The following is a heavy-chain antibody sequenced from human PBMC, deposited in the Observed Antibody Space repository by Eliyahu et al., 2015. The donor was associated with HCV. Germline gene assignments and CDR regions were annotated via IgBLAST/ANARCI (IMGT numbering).Heavy chain of an antibody. V-gene: IGHV1-69*01. CDR2: IIRHFGPA. CDR3: ARELVPSNSYYYYYGMDV. J-gene: IGHJ6*02. Sequence: WGEEARGQGLGRMQGIIRHFGPANYAQKFQGRVTIXADESTSTAYMELSSLRSEDTAVYYCARELVPSNSYYYYYGMDVWGQGTTVTVSS. D-gene: IGHD6-13*01.